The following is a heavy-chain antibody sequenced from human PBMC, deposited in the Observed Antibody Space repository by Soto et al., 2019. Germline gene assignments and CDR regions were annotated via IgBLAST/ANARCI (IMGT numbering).Heavy chain of an antibody. CDR3: ARVRREYDNSGPVDY. D-gene: IGHD3-22*01. Sequence: QLQLQESGSGLVKPSQTLSLTCAVSGGSISSGDFSWNWIRQPPGKGLEYIGYIYYGGSTYYNPSLQSRVTRSVDRSRNQFSLKLNSVTAADTAVYYCARVRREYDNSGPVDYWGQGTLVTVSS. CDR1: GGSISSGDFS. CDR2: IYYGGST. V-gene: IGHV4-30-2*01. J-gene: IGHJ4*02.